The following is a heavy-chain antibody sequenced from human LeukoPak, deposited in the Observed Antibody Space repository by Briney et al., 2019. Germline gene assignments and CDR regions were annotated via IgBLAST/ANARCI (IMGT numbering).Heavy chain of an antibody. J-gene: IGHJ6*02. CDR2: IYYSGST. V-gene: IGHV4-31*03. Sequence: SETLSLTCTVSGGSISSCGYYWSWIRQHPGKGLEWIGYIYYSGSTYDNPSLKSRVTISVDTSKNQFSLKLSSVTAADTAVYYCARHEARSCTNCFYGVDVWGQGTTVTVSS. D-gene: IGHD2-2*01. CDR3: ARHEARSCTNCFYGVDV. CDR1: GGSISSCGYY.